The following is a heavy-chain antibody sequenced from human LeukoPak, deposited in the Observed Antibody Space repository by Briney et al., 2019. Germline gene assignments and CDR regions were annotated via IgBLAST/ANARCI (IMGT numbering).Heavy chain of an antibody. CDR3: AKDLRRDGYGSEDY. Sequence: QTWGALRLSCAASGFTFSNYGMHWVRQAPGKGLEWVAFIRFDGNNKYYSDSVKGRFTISRDNSKNTLYLQMNSLRAEDTAVYYCAKDLRRDGYGSEDYWGQGTLVTVSS. CDR2: IRFDGNNK. V-gene: IGHV3-30*02. D-gene: IGHD3-10*01. J-gene: IGHJ4*02. CDR1: GFTFSNYG.